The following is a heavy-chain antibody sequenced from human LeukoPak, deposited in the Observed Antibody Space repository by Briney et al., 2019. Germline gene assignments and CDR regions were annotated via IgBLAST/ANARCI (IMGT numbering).Heavy chain of an antibody. Sequence: GRFLRLSCAASGFTFSSYWMSWVRRAPGKGLEWVANIKQDGGERYFVDSVKGRFTISRDNAKNSLYLQMNSLRAEDTAVYYCARDRAGFLDAFDIWGQGTMVTVSS. CDR1: GFTFSSYW. CDR2: IKQDGGER. D-gene: IGHD3-10*01. V-gene: IGHV3-7*04. CDR3: ARDRAGFLDAFDI. J-gene: IGHJ3*02.